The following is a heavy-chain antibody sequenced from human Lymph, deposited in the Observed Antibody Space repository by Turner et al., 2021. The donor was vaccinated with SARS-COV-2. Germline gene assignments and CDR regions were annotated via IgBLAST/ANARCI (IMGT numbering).Heavy chain of an antibody. V-gene: IGHV3-15*01. CDR3: TTGWFTGTYGDYFDY. CDR1: GFTFSYAW. D-gene: IGHD1-7*01. CDR2: IKSKTDGGTT. J-gene: IGHJ4*02. Sequence: EVQLVESGGGLVKHGGSLRLSCAASGFTFSYAWMSWVRQAPGKGLKWVGRIKSKTDGGTTDYAAPVKGRFTISRDDSKNTLYLQMNSLKTEDTAVYFCTTGWFTGTYGDYFDYWGQGTLVTVSS.